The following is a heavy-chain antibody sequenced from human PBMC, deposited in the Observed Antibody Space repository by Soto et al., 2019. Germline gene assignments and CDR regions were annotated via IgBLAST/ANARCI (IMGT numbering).Heavy chain of an antibody. CDR2: IIPRFGTT. CDR3: ARGRGLYNSGRSQLDS. J-gene: IGHJ4*02. V-gene: IGHV1-69*01. CDR1: GDSFSKYT. D-gene: IGHD1-1*01. Sequence: QVQLVQSGAEMKKPGSSVRVSCRTSGDSFSKYTVNWVRQAPRQGLEWLGGIIPRFGTTNYAPTLQDRVTITADESMNKVYMQLSSLRSEDTALYYCARGRGLYNSGRSQLDSWGQGTLVTVSS.